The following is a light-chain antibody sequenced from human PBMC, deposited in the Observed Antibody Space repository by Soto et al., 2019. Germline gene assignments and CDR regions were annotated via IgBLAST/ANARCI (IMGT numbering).Light chain of an antibody. CDR3: LQDYNLLT. Sequence: AIRMTQSPSSLSASVGDRVTITCRASQGIGNDLAWYQQKPGKAPELLIYAASSLRTGVPSRFSGSGSGTDFTLTINSLQSEDLATYYCLQDYNLLTFGGGTKVEIK. CDR2: AAS. V-gene: IGKV1-6*01. J-gene: IGKJ4*01. CDR1: QGIGND.